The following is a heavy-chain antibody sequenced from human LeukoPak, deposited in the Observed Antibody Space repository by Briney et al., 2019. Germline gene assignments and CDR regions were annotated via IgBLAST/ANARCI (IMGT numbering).Heavy chain of an antibody. CDR1: GYTFTGYY. CDR2: INPNSGGT. J-gene: IGHJ4*02. CDR3: ARDIPKCRIAAAGNY. Sequence: ASVKVSCKASGYTFTGYYMHWVRQAPGQGLEWMGRINPNSGGTNYAQKFQGRVTMTRDTSISTAYMELSRLRSDDTAVYYCARDIPKCRIAAAGNYWGQGTLVTVSS. V-gene: IGHV1-2*06. D-gene: IGHD6-13*01.